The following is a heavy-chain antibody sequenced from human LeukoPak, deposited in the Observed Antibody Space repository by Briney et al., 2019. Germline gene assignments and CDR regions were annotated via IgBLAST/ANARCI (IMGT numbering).Heavy chain of an antibody. CDR3: ARALYCSGGSCYFDY. J-gene: IGHJ4*02. V-gene: IGHV3-30*02. D-gene: IGHD2-15*01. CDR2: IRYDGSNK. CDR1: GFTFSSYG. Sequence: GGSLRLSCAASGFTFSSYGMHWVRQAPGKGLEWVAFIRYDGSNKYYADSVKGRFTISRDNAKNSLYLQMNSLRAEDTAVYYCARALYCSGGSCYFDYWGQGTLVTVSS.